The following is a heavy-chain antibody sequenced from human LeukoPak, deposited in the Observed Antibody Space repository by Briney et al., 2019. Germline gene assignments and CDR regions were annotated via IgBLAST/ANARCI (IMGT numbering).Heavy chain of an antibody. CDR3: ARDTSSPILAVAYFFDA. J-gene: IGHJ4*02. D-gene: IGHD6-19*01. V-gene: IGHV3-33*01. Sequence: PGRSLRLSCAASGFTFSSYGMHWVRQAPGKGLEWVAVIWYDGTNKYYADSVKGRFTISRDNSKNTLYLQLNSLRAEDTAVYYCARDTSSPILAVAYFFDAWGQGTLVTVSS. CDR2: IWYDGTNK. CDR1: GFTFSSYG.